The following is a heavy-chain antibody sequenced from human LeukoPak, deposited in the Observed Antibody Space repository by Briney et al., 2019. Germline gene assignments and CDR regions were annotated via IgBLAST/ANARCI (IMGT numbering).Heavy chain of an antibody. CDR3: TRGGDAHKLGNF. Sequence: SETLTLACSVSDDSIRTNSYYWAWIRQPPGKGLEWVVSLHFSGTPYYNPSLSSRVTVSRDTSKNHFSLNLKSVTATDTGVYFCTRGGDAHKLGNFWGPGILVTVSS. D-gene: IGHD2-2*01. V-gene: IGHV4-39*02. CDR1: DDSIRTNSYY. J-gene: IGHJ4*02. CDR2: LHFSGTP.